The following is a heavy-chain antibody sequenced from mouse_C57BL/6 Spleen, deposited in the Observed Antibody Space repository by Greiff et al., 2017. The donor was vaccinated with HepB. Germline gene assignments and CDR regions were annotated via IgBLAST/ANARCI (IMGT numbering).Heavy chain of an antibody. CDR3: ARGITTRWYFDV. CDR1: GYTFTSYW. D-gene: IGHD2-4*01. Sequence: VQLQQSGAELVRPGSSVKLSCKASGYTFTSYWMDWVKQRPGQGLEWIGNIYPSDSETHYNQKFKDKATLTVDKSSSTAYMQLSSLTSEDSAVYYCARGITTRWYFDVWGTGTTVTVSP. V-gene: IGHV1-61*01. CDR2: IYPSDSET. J-gene: IGHJ1*03.